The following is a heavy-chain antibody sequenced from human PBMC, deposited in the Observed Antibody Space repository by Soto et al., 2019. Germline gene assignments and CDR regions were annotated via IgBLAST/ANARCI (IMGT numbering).Heavy chain of an antibody. CDR3: GNGAMGTDMVGGGAPEYIYGVDV. CDR2: TCPTIGIT. CDR1: GGTFNTYG. V-gene: IGHV1-69*01. Sequence: QVQVVQSGAEVKKPGSAVTVSCQTSGGTFNTYGISWVRQAPGQGLEWMGGTCPTIGITDYSHNFQDRVTITADEPARVAYMGLGNLETGDKGVYCWGNGAMGTDMVGGGAPEYIYGVDVWGHGTAVTVSS. J-gene: IGHJ6*02. D-gene: IGHD5-12*01.